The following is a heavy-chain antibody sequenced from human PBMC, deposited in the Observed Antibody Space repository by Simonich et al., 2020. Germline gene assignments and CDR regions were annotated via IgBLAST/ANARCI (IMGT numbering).Heavy chain of an antibody. Sequence: EVQLVESGGGLVQPGGSLRLSCAASGFTLSSNSMNWVRQAPGKGLEWVSYISSSSSPIYYADSVKGRFTISRDNAKNSLYLQMNSLRAEDTAVYYCARDSSYYAFDIWGQGTMVTVSS. CDR2: ISSSSSPI. CDR1: GFTLSSNS. V-gene: IGHV3-48*01. CDR3: ARDSSYYAFDI. D-gene: IGHD5-12*01. J-gene: IGHJ3*02.